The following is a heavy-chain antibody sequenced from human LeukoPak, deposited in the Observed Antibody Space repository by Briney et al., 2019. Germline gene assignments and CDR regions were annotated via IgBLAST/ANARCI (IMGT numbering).Heavy chain of an antibody. CDR3: ARDWAFEDDYSSSLGDGY. D-gene: IGHD6-6*01. V-gene: IGHV1-2*02. CDR1: GYTFTGYY. Sequence: ASVKVSCKASGYTFTGYYMHWVRQAPGQGLEWMGWINPNSGGTNYAQKFQGRVTMTRDTSISAAYMELSRLRSDDTAVYYCARDWAFEDDYSSSLGDGYWGQGTLVTVSS. CDR2: INPNSGGT. J-gene: IGHJ4*02.